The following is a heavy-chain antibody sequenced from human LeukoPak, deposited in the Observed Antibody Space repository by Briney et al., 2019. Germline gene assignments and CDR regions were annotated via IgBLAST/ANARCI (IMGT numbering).Heavy chain of an antibody. D-gene: IGHD1-26*01. CDR2: INPNSGGT. V-gene: IGHV1-2*02. CDR3: ARGESGSYYGPSGGLDY. J-gene: IGHJ4*02. Sequence: ASVKVSCKASGYTFTGYYMHWVRQAPGQGLEWMGWINPNSGGTNYAQKFQGRVTMTRDTSISTAYMELSRLRSDDTAVYYCARGESGSYYGPSGGLDYWGQGTLVTVSS. CDR1: GYTFTGYY.